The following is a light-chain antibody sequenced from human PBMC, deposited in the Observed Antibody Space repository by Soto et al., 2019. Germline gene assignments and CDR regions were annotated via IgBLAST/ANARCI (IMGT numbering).Light chain of an antibody. J-gene: IGKJ1*01. CDR1: QSLVHSDGNTY. CDR3: MQGLQTPQT. Sequence: DVVMTQSPLSLPVTLGQPASISCRSSQSLVHSDGNTYLNWFQQRPGQSPQLLIFLGSNRASGVPDRFSGSGSGTEFTLKITRVEAEDVGVYYCMQGLQTPQTFGQGTKWIS. CDR2: LGS. V-gene: IGKV2-28*01.